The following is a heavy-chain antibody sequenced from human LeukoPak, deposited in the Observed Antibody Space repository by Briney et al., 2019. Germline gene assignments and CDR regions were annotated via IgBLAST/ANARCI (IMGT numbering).Heavy chain of an antibody. CDR2: INHDASDK. J-gene: IGHJ4*02. CDR1: GFTFSSYW. CDR3: ARDRGSTGYDLYDS. V-gene: IGHV3-7*01. D-gene: IGHD5-12*01. Sequence: GGSLTLSCAASGFTFSSYWMAWVRQTPGKGLEWVANINHDASDKYYVDSVKGRFTISTAHAQNSFYLQMNSLRAEDTAVYYCARDRGSTGYDLYDSWGQGTLVTVSS.